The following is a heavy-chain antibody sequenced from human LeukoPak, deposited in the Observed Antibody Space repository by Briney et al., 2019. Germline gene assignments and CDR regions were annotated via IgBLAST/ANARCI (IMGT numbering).Heavy chain of an antibody. CDR2: ISDYNGNT. CDR3: AREYSGANTMIVDY. CDR1: GYTFTSYG. Sequence: ASVKVSCKASGYTFTSYGISWVRQAPGQGLEWMGWISDYNGNTNYAQKLQGRVTMTTDTSTSTAYMELRSLRSEDTAVYYCAREYSGANTMIVDYWGQGTLVTVSS. J-gene: IGHJ4*02. D-gene: IGHD1-26*01. V-gene: IGHV1-18*01.